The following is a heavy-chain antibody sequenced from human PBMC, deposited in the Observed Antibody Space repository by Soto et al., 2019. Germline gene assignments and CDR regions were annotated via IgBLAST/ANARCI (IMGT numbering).Heavy chain of an antibody. CDR3: ARLPLFRGVIITPDY. CDR1: GGSISSSSYY. CDR2: IFSSGTT. D-gene: IGHD3-10*01. Sequence: PSETLSLTWTVSGGSISSSSYYWGWIRQPPGKGLEWIGSIFSSGTTYYNPSLKSRVTISVDTSKNQFSLKLTSVTAADTAVYYCARLPLFRGVIITPDYWGQGTLVTVSS. V-gene: IGHV4-39*01. J-gene: IGHJ4*02.